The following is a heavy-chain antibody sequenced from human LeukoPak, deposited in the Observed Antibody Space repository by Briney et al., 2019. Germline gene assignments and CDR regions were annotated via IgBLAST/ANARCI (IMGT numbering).Heavy chain of an antibody. J-gene: IGHJ4*02. V-gene: IGHV3-64D*06. CDR2: ISPNGGST. D-gene: IGHD1-1*01. Sequence: GGYLRLSCSASVFTFSAYSMHWVRQAPWKGREYVSAISPNGGSTYYADSVKGRFTISRDNSKNTLYLQMSSLRVEDTAVYYCVPKGNEGYWGQGTLVTVSS. CDR3: VPKGNEGY. CDR1: VFTFSAYS.